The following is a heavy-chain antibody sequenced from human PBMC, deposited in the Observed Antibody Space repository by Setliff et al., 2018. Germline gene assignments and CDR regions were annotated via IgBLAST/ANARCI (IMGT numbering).Heavy chain of an antibody. J-gene: IGHJ3*02. CDR1: GGSISSGDYY. Sequence: SETLSLTCTVSGGSISSGDYYWSWIRQPPGKGLEWIGYIYYSGSTYYNPSLKSRVTISVDTSKNQFSLKLSSVTAADTAVYYFARVTRRSMVRGVMNAFDIWGQGTMVTVSS. D-gene: IGHD3-10*01. CDR3: ARVTRRSMVRGVMNAFDI. V-gene: IGHV4-30-4*02. CDR2: IYYSGST.